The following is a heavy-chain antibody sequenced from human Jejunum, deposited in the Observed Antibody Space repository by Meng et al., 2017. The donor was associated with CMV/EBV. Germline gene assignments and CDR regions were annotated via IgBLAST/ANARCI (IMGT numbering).Heavy chain of an antibody. CDR2: IYYTGST. J-gene: IGHJ4*02. D-gene: IGHD6-6*01. CDR3: ARGLSTSSSGY. Sequence: QRQRQECGPELVKPSETLSSLCTVAGDSISSSNYYWGWIRQSPGKGLEWIGSIYYTGSTYYNPSLKSRLTISIDTSKNQFSLKLSSVTAADTAIYYCARGLSTSSSGYWGQGTLVTASS. CDR1: GDSISSSNYY. V-gene: IGHV4-39*07.